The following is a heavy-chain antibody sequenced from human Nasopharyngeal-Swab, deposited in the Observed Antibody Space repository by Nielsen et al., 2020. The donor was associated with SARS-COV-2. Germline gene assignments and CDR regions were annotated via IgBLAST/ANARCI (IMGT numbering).Heavy chain of an antibody. V-gene: IGHV1-46*01. CDR1: GYTFTSYY. D-gene: IGHD3-9*01. J-gene: IGHJ6*03. Sequence: ASVKVSCKASGYTFTSYYMRWVRQAPGQGLEWMGIINPSGGSTSYAQKFQGRVTMTRDTSTSTAYMELSSLRSEDTAVYYCARDLPGRYFDGKRPNYDNYDMEVWGKGTTVTVSS. CDR3: ARDLPGRYFDGKRPNYDNYDMEV. CDR2: INPSGGST.